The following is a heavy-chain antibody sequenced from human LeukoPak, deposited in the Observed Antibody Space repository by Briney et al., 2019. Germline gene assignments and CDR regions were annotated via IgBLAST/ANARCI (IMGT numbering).Heavy chain of an antibody. CDR2: MNPSGGST. CDR3: ARAPPAFCSVGSCYGGSVDY. CDR1: GYTFTSYY. J-gene: IGHJ4*02. D-gene: IGHD2-15*01. V-gene: IGHV1-46*01. Sequence: ASVKVSCKASGYTFTSYYMHWVRQAPGQGLEWMGIMNPSGGSTSYAQKFQGRVTMTRDTSTSTVYMELSSLRSEDTGVYYCARAPPAFCSVGSCYGGSVDYCGPGTRVTVSS.